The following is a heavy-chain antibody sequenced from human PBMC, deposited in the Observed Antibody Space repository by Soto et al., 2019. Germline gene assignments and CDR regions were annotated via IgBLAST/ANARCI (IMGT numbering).Heavy chain of an antibody. J-gene: IGHJ4*02. D-gene: IGHD3-3*01. Sequence: QVQLVESGGGVVQPGRSLRLSCAASGFTFSSCAMHWVRQAPGKGLEGVALISYDGSKKYYADSVKGPFTISRDNSKNTLYLQMNSLRAEDTAVYYCARDKRDLRFLEWSYYFDYWGQGTLVTVSS. CDR2: ISYDGSKK. CDR3: ARDKRDLRFLEWSYYFDY. CDR1: GFTFSSCA. V-gene: IGHV3-30-3*01.